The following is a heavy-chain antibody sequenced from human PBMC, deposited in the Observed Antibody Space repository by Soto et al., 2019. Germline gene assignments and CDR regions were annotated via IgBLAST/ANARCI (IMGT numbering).Heavy chain of an antibody. CDR3: ARDYYGSGRYFDL. D-gene: IGHD3-10*01. V-gene: IGHV4-31*03. CDR2: IYYSGST. J-gene: IGHJ2*01. CDR1: GGSISSGGYY. Sequence: QVQLQESGPGLVKPSQTLSLTCTVSGGSISSGGYYWSWIRQHPGKGLEWIWYIYYSGSTYYNPSLKSRVTISVDTSKNQFSLKLSSVTAADTAVYYCARDYYGSGRYFDLWGRGTLVTVSS.